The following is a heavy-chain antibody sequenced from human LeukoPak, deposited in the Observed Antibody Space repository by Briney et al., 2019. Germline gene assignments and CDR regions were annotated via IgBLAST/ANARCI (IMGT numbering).Heavy chain of an antibody. D-gene: IGHD6-19*01. J-gene: IGHJ4*02. CDR1: GFTFSSYP. CDR3: STSSGWYPKYFDY. V-gene: IGHV3-23*01. CDR2: ISGSGGDT. Sequence: GGSLRLSCAASGFTFSSYPMSWVRQAPGKGLEWVSAISGSGGDTYYADSVKGRFTISRDNSKNTLYLQMNSLRAEDTALYYCSTSSGWYPKYFDYWGQGTLVTVSS.